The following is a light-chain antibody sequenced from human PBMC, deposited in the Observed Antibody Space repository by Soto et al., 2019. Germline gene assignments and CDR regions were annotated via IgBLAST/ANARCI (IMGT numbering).Light chain of an antibody. CDR3: RSYAGTFVV. CDR1: SSDVGGYNY. V-gene: IGLV2-11*01. Sequence: QSALTQPRSVSGAPGQSVTISCTGTSSDVGGYNYVSWYQQHPGKAPKLLIYDVSKRPSGVRDRFSGSKSGNTASLTISGLRADDEADYHCRSYAGTFVVFGGGTKLTVL. J-gene: IGLJ2*01. CDR2: DVS.